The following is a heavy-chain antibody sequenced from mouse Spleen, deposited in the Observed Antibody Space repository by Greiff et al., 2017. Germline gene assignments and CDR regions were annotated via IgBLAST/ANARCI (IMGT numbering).Heavy chain of an antibody. J-gene: IGHJ2*01. CDR1: GFTFSSYA. CDR3: TRDWDEGYYFDY. V-gene: IGHV5-9-1*02. D-gene: IGHD4-1*01. CDR2: ISSGGDYI. Sequence: EVKLVESGEGLVKPGGSLKLSCAASGFTFSSYAMSWVRQTPEKRLEWVAYISSGGDYIYYADTVKGRFTISRDNARNTLYLQMSSLKSEDTAMYYCTRDWDEGYYFDYGGQGTTRTVSS.